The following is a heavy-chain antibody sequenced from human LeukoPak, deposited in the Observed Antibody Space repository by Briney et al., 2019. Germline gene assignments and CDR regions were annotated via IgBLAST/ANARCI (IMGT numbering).Heavy chain of an antibody. V-gene: IGHV3-33*06. CDR1: GFTFSNYA. D-gene: IGHD4-17*01. CDR3: AKDGGDYGTSGGDF. J-gene: IGHJ4*02. CDR2: IWYDGSNK. Sequence: PGRSLRLSCVASGFTFSNYAMHWVRQTPGKGLEWVAVIWYDGSNKYYGDSVKGRFTISRDNSKNTLYLQMNSLRAEDTAVYYRAKDGGDYGTSGGDFWGQGTLVTVSS.